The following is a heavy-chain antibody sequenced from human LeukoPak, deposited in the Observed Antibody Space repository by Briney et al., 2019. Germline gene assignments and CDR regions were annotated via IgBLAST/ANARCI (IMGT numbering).Heavy chain of an antibody. J-gene: IGHJ3*02. V-gene: IGHV3-30*02. Sequence: GGSLRLSCAASGFTFSSYVMHWVRQAPGKGLEWVAFIRYDGSNKYYADSVKGRFTISRDNSKNTLYLQMNSLRAEDTAVYYCVKSTIVGATVDAFDIWGQGTMVTVSS. CDR2: IRYDGSNK. CDR3: VKSTIVGATVDAFDI. D-gene: IGHD1-26*01. CDR1: GFTFSSYV.